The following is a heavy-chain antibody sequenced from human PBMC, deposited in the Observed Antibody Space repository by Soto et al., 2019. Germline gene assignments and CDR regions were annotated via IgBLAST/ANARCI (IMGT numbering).Heavy chain of an antibody. CDR1: GYTFTSYD. Sequence: ASVKVSCKASGYTFTSYDINWVRQATGQGLEWMGWMNPNSGNTGYAQKFQGRVTMTRNTSISTAYMELSSLRSDDTAVYYCARARTYYDFWSGYFAYDYYYYMDVWGKGTTVTVSS. D-gene: IGHD3-3*01. CDR2: MNPNSGNT. J-gene: IGHJ6*03. CDR3: ARARTYYDFWSGYFAYDYYYYMDV. V-gene: IGHV1-8*01.